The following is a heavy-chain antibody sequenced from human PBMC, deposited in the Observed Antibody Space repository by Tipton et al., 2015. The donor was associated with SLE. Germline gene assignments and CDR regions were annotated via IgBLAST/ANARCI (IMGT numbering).Heavy chain of an antibody. CDR2: ISAYNGNT. J-gene: IGHJ6*03. CDR3: ARRFGGYHYYMDV. Sequence: QLVQSGAEVKKPGASVKVSCKASGYTFTSYGISWVRQAPGQGLEWMGWISAYNGNTNYAQKFQGRVTITADKSTSTAYMELSSLRSEDTAVYYCARRFGGYHYYMDVWGKGTTVTVSS. CDR1: GYTFTSYG. D-gene: IGHD4-23*01. V-gene: IGHV1-18*04.